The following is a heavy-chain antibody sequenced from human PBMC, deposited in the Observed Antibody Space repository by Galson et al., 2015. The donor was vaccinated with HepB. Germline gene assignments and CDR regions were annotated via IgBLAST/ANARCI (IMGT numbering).Heavy chain of an antibody. V-gene: IGHV3-23*01. CDR2: ISGSGGST. Sequence: SLRLSCAASGFTFSSYAMSWVRQAPGKGLEWVSAISGSGGSTYYADSVKGRFTISRDNSKNTLYLQMNSLRAEDTAVYYCAKDTSITMVRGVIVGAFDIWGQGTMVTVSS. D-gene: IGHD3-10*01. CDR3: AKDTSITMVRGVIVGAFDI. CDR1: GFTFSSYA. J-gene: IGHJ3*02.